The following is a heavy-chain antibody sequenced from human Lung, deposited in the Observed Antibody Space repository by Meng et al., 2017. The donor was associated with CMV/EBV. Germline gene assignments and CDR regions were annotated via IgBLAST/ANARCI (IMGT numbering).Heavy chain of an antibody. V-gene: IGHV4-59*01. J-gene: IGHJ5*02. D-gene: IGHD3-3*01. Sequence: SETLSLTCTVSGGSISSYYWSWIRQPPGKGLEWIGYIYYSGSTNYNPSLKSRVTISVDTSKNQFSPKLSSVTAADTAVYYCARVDGTYYDFWSGSVGSWFDPWGQGTLVTVSS. CDR2: IYYSGST. CDR1: GGSISSYY. CDR3: ARVDGTYYDFWSGSVGSWFDP.